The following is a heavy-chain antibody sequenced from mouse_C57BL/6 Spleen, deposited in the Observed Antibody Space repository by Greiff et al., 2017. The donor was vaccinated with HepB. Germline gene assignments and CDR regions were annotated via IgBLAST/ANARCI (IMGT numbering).Heavy chain of an antibody. CDR1: GYTFTSYG. V-gene: IGHV1-58*01. J-gene: IGHJ1*03. CDR2: IYIGNGYT. Sequence: VHVKQSGAELVRPGSSVKMSCKTSGYTFTSYGINWVKQRPGQGLEWIGYIYIGNGYTEYNEKFKGKATLTSDTSSSTAYMQLSSLTSEDSAIYFCATITTVVEGYFDVWGTGTTVTVSS. CDR3: ATITTVVEGYFDV. D-gene: IGHD1-1*01.